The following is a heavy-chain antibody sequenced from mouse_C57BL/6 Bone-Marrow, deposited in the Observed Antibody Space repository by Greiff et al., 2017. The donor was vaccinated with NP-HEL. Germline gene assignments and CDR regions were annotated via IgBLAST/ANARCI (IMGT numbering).Heavy chain of an antibody. CDR3: ARGYYGSSYGY. V-gene: IGHV1-58*01. D-gene: IGHD1-1*01. CDR2: IYIGNGYT. J-gene: IGHJ2*01. Sequence: EVKLMESGAELVRPGSSVKMSCKTSGYTFTSYGINWVKQWPGQGLEWIGYIYIGNGYTEYNEKFKGKATLTSDTSSSTAYMQLSSLTSEDSAIYFCARGYYGSSYGYWGQGTTLTVSS. CDR1: GYTFTSYG.